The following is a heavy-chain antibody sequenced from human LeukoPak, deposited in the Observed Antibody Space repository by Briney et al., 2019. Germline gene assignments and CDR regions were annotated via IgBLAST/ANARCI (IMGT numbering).Heavy chain of an antibody. Sequence: PGGSLRLSCEVSGFTVSNNYMSWVRQAPGGGLEWVSVIYGGRNNTHYADSVKGRFTISRDNSKNTIYLQMNSLRAEDTATYYCAREFRQTYTSGWSLDYWGQGTLVTVSS. D-gene: IGHD6-19*01. J-gene: IGHJ4*02. CDR1: GFTVSNNY. CDR3: AREFRQTYTSGWSLDY. V-gene: IGHV3-53*01. CDR2: IYGGRNNT.